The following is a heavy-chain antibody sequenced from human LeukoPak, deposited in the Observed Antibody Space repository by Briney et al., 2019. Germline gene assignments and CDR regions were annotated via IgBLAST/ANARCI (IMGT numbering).Heavy chain of an antibody. J-gene: IGHJ5*02. Sequence: SETLSLTCTVSGGSISSYYWSWIRQPAGKGLEWIGRIYTSGSTNYNPSLKSRVTMSVDTSKNQFSLKLSSVTAADTAVYYCARDLPSYYFDSGNMFDPWGQGTLVTVSS. CDR3: ARDLPSYYFDSGNMFDP. CDR1: GGSISSYY. D-gene: IGHD3-10*01. CDR2: IYTSGST. V-gene: IGHV4-4*07.